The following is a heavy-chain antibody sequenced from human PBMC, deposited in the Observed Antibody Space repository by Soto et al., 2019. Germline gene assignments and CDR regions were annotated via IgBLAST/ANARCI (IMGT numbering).Heavy chain of an antibody. CDR1: GVTFSSET. D-gene: IGHD3-10*01. J-gene: IGHJ4*02. CDR3: ATELGENPASPFDA. Sequence: GASVKVSCKASGVTFSSETLGWVRQAPGQGLEWVGGIIPLFGTASYAQKFQGRVTITADESTSTVYMELSSLGSDDTAVYFCATELGENPASPFDAWGQGTLVTVSS. CDR2: IIPLFGTA. V-gene: IGHV1-69*13.